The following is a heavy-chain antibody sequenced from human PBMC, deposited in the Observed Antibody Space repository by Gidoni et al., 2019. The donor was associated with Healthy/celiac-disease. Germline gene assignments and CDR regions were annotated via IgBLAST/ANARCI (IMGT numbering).Heavy chain of an antibody. Sequence: QLQLQESGPGLVKPSETLSLTCTVSGGSISSSSYYWGWIRQPPGKGLEWIGSIYYSGSTYYNPSLKSRVTISVDTSKNQFSLKLSSVTAADTAVYYCARGLFEWEQNNWFDPWGQGTLVTVSS. V-gene: IGHV4-39*01. D-gene: IGHD1-26*01. CDR3: ARGLFEWEQNNWFDP. CDR1: GGSISSSSYY. CDR2: IYYSGST. J-gene: IGHJ5*02.